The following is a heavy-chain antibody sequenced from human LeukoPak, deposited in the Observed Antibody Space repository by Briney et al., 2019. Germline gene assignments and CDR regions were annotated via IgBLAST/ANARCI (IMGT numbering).Heavy chain of an antibody. Sequence: PGGSLRLSCSASGFTFSSYAMNWVRQAPGKGLEYVSAISSNGGSTYYADSVKGRFTISRDNAKNSLYLHMNSLSAEDTALYFCATETENSNYDAFDIWGQGTLVTVSS. D-gene: IGHD4-11*01. J-gene: IGHJ3*02. CDR2: ISSNGGST. V-gene: IGHV3-64*04. CDR1: GFTFSSYA. CDR3: ATETENSNYDAFDI.